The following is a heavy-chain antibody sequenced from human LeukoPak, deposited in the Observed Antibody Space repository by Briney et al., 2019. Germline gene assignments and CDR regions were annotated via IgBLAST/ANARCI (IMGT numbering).Heavy chain of an antibody. J-gene: IGHJ4*02. CDR1: GCSFTSYW. V-gene: IGHV5-51*01. D-gene: IGHD3-22*01. Sequence: GESLKISCKGSGCSFTSYWIGWVRQMPGKGLEWMGIIYPGDSDTRYSPSFQGQVTISADRSISTAYLQWSSLKASDTAMYYCARRGDSSGYSVDYWGQGTLVTVSS. CDR2: IYPGDSDT. CDR3: ARRGDSSGYSVDY.